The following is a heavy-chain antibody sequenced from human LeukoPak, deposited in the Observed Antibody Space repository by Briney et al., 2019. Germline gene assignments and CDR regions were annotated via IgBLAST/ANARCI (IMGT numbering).Heavy chain of an antibody. V-gene: IGHV3-48*02. J-gene: IGHJ3*02. CDR2: ISSTSSII. CDR3: VRESSYAFNI. CDR1: GFTFSGYS. Sequence: PGGSLRLSCGASGFTFSGYSMNWVRQAPGKGLEWVSYISSTSSIISYVDSVRGRFTISRDNAMNSLYLQMNSLRDEDTAVYYCVRESSYAFNIWGQGTMVTVSS.